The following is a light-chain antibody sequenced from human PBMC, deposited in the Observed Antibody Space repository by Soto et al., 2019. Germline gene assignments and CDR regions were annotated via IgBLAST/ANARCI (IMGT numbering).Light chain of an antibody. V-gene: IGLV2-11*01. J-gene: IGLJ1*01. CDR2: DVS. CDR3: CSYAGSPYV. Sequence: QSVLTQPRSVSGSPGQSVAISCTGTSSDVGDYNYVSWYQQHPGKAPKVMIYDVSKRPSGVPDRFSGSKSGNTASLTISGLQAEDEAVYYCCSYAGSPYVFGTGTKVTVL. CDR1: SSDVGDYNY.